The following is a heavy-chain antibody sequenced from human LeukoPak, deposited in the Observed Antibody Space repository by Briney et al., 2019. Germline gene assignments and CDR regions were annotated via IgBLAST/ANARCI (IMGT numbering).Heavy chain of an antibody. D-gene: IGHD5-18*01. CDR1: AFSLSGFY. CDR2: TXPNSGGT. J-gene: IGHJ4*02. V-gene: IGHV1-2*02. Sequence: ASVTVSCKASAFSLSGFYIHXXXXXXXXXXXWXXWTXPNSGGTNYADNFEGRVTXXRDTSTNTAFMELSKLTSDDTAVYYCTRARREEGYVYGADFFDSWGQGTLIIVS. CDR3: TRARREEGYVYGADFFDS.